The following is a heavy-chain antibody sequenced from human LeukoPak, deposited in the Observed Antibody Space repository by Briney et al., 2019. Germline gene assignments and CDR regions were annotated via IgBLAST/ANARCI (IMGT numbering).Heavy chain of an antibody. Sequence: GASVKVSCKASGYTFTGYYMHWVRQAPGQRLEWMGWINPNSGGTNYAQKFQGRVTMTRDTSISTAYMELSRLRSDDTAVYYCARADDSSGYYPAGAFDIWGQGTMVTVSS. CDR3: ARADDSSGYYPAGAFDI. CDR2: INPNSGGT. J-gene: IGHJ3*02. V-gene: IGHV1-2*02. D-gene: IGHD3-22*01. CDR1: GYTFTGYY.